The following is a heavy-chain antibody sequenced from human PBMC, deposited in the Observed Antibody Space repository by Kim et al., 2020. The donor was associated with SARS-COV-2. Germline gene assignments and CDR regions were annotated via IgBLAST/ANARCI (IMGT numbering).Heavy chain of an antibody. Sequence: SETLSLTCTVSGGSISSYYWSWIRQPAGKGLEWIGRIYTSGSTNYNPSLKSRVTMSVDTSKNQFSLKLSSVTAADTAVYYCARGRIQLWFGPAYYYYYGMDVWGQGTTVTVSS. J-gene: IGHJ6*02. D-gene: IGHD5-18*01. CDR2: IYTSGST. CDR3: ARGRIQLWFGPAYYYYYGMDV. V-gene: IGHV4-4*07. CDR1: GGSISSYY.